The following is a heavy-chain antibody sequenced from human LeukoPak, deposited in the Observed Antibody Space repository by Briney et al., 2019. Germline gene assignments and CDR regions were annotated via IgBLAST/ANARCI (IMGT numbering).Heavy chain of an antibody. J-gene: IGHJ4*02. CDR3: ARVDTGRALLIDY. V-gene: IGHV4-30-2*01. D-gene: IGHD3-10*01. CDR2: IYHSGST. Sequence: SQTLSLTCAVSGGSISSGGHSWSWIRQPPGKGLEWIGYIYHSGSTYYNPSLKSRVTISVDRSKNQFSLKLSSVTAADTAVYYCARVDTGRALLIDYWGQGTLVTVSS. CDR1: GGSISSGGHS.